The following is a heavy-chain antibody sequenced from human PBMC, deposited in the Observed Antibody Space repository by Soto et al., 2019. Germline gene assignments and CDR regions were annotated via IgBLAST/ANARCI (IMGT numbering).Heavy chain of an antibody. CDR1: GFTVHPCS. J-gene: IGHJ4*02. D-gene: IGHD2-8*02. CDR2: INQEGSEK. CDR3: ARAGGENTVYRAFDG. Sequence: LRLSCAASGFTVHPCSMPWVRQAPGKGLEWVASINQEGSEKYYVDSVKGRFTISRDDAKNSLYLQMNSLRAEDTAVYYCARAGGENTVYRAFDGWCQGILVTV. V-gene: IGHV3-7*03.